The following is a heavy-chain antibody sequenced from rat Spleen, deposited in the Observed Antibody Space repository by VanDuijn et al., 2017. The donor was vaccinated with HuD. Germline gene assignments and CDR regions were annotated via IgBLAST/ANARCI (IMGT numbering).Heavy chain of an antibody. D-gene: IGHD1-11*01. CDR3: ARQEGINFDY. CDR2: IIAGGDNT. CDR1: GFTFSDYA. Sequence: EVQLVESGGGLVQPGRSLKLSCAASGFTFSDYAMAWVRQSPKKGLEWVAYIIAGGDNTYYRDSVKGRFTISRDNAKSTLYLQMDSLRSEDTATYYCARQEGINFDYWGQGVMVTVSS. J-gene: IGHJ2*01. V-gene: IGHV5-25*01.